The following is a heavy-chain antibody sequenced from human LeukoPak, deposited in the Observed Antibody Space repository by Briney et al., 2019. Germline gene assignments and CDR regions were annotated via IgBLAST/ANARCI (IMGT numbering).Heavy chain of an antibody. V-gene: IGHV3-23*01. CDR1: GFPFSSYA. D-gene: IGHD2-2*01. CDR2: ISGSGGST. Sequence: GGSLRLSCAASGFPFSSYAMSWVRRAPGKGLEWDSAISGSGGSTYYADSVKGRFTISRDNSKNTLYLQMNSLRAEDTAVYYCAKDQDIVVVPAAQDWGQGTLVTVSS. J-gene: IGHJ4*02. CDR3: AKDQDIVVVPAAQD.